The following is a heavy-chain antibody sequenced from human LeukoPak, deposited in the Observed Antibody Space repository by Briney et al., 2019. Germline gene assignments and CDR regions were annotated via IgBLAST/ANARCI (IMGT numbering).Heavy chain of an antibody. Sequence: ASVKVSCKASGYTFINYYVHWVRQSPGQGLEWMGIINPRGGGTTYAQNFQGRFTMTYDTSTRTVYMELSSLRSEGTAVYYCAREGAQVGYDGGDYYYRGFDYWGQGTLVTVSS. CDR2: INPRGGGT. CDR1: GYTFINYY. CDR3: AREGAQVGYDGGDYYYRGFDY. D-gene: IGHD3-22*01. V-gene: IGHV1-46*01. J-gene: IGHJ4*02.